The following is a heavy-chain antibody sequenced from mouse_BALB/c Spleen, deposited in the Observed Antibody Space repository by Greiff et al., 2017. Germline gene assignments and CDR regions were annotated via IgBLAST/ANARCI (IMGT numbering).Heavy chain of an antibody. Sequence: EVQLVESGGGLVKPGGSLKLSCAASGFTFSSYTMSWVRQTPEKRLEWVATISSGGSYTYYPDSVKGRFTISRDNAKNTLYLQMSSLKSEDTAMYYCTRDYGSSSFDYWGQGTTRTVSS. J-gene: IGHJ2*01. CDR3: TRDYGSSSFDY. V-gene: IGHV5-6-4*01. CDR2: ISSGGSYT. D-gene: IGHD1-1*01. CDR1: GFTFSSYT.